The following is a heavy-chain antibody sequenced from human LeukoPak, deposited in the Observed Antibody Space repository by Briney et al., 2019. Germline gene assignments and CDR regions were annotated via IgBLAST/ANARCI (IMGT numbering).Heavy chain of an antibody. CDR2: INHSGST. CDR3: ARGPSIVVVVAATISRNWFDP. CDR1: GGSFSGYY. V-gene: IGHV4-34*01. Sequence: SETLSLTCAVYGGSFSGYYWSWIRQPPGKGLEWIGEINHSGSTNYNPSLKSRVTIPVDTSKNQFSLKLSSVTAADTAVYYCARGPSIVVVVAATISRNWFDPWGQGTLVTVSS. J-gene: IGHJ5*02. D-gene: IGHD2-15*01.